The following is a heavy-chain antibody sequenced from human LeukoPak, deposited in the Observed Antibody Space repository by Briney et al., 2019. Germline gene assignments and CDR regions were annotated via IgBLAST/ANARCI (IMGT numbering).Heavy chain of an antibody. V-gene: IGHV3-74*01. CDR3: AAKYDSSGG. J-gene: IGHJ4*02. CDR2: INTDGSST. Sequence: GRSLRLSCAASGFTFSSYWMHWVRQAPGKGLVWVSRINTDGSSTSYADSVKGRFTISRDNAKNTLYLQMNSLRAEDTAVYYCAAKYDSSGGWGQGTLVTVSS. D-gene: IGHD3-22*01. CDR1: GFTFSSYW.